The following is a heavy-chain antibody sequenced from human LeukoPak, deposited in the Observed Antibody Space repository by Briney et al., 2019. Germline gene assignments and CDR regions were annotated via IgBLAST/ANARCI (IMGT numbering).Heavy chain of an antibody. CDR1: GFTFSNYA. D-gene: IGHD3-22*01. CDR3: AKCPHSDSCRGICFDS. CDR2: INAGATWT. J-gene: IGHJ4*02. Sequence: PGGSLRLSCAASGFTFSNYAMSWVRQAPGKGLDFVSVINAGATWTHYADSVKGRFSISRDNSKNVLYLQMNGLRAEDTAVYFCAKCPHSDSCRGICFDSWGQGTLVIASS. V-gene: IGHV3-23*01.